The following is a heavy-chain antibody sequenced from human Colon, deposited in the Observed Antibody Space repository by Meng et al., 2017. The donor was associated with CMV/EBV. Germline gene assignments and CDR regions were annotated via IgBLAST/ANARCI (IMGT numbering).Heavy chain of an antibody. J-gene: IGHJ5*02. CDR1: GFIFSDYY. V-gene: IGHV3-11*05. CDR3: VKGHTMINP. Sequence: QVQLVQSGGGLVEPGGSLRLSCAASGFIFSDYYMTWIREAPGKGLKWVSYISPTGSDTNYADSVRGRFTISRDNAKNSLFLQMSSLTAEDTAVYYCVKGHTMINPWGQGTLVTVSS. D-gene: IGHD3-16*01. CDR2: ISPTGSDT.